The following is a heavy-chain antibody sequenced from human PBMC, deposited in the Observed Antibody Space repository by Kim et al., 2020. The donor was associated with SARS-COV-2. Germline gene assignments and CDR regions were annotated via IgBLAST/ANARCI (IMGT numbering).Heavy chain of an antibody. D-gene: IGHD3-3*01. V-gene: IGHV1-3*01. J-gene: IGHJ6*02. CDR3: ARDQGFLSYYGMDV. Sequence: PTTQGRVTITRDTSASTAYMELSSLRSEDTAVYYCARDQGFLSYYGMDVWGQGTTVTVSS.